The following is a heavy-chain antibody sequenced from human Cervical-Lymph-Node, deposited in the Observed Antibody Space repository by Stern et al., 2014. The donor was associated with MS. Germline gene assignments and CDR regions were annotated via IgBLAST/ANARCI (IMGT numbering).Heavy chain of an antibody. D-gene: IGHD4-17*01. CDR2: IVPIFGTA. CDR3: ARAGMTTEDYYGMDV. CDR1: GCTFSSYA. V-gene: IGHV1-69*01. J-gene: IGHJ6*02. Sequence: QVQLVESGAEVKKPGSSVKVSCKASGCTFSSYAISWVRQAPGQGLEWMCGIVPIFGTATYAQKFQGRVTITADESTSTAYMELSSLRSEDTAVYYCARAGMTTEDYYGMDVWGQGTTVTVSS.